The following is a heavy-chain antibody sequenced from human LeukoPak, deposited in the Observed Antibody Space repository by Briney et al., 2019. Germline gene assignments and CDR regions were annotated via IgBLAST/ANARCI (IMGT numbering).Heavy chain of an antibody. Sequence: GASVKVSCKASVYTFTSYGISWVRQAPGQGLEWMGWISAYNGNTNYAQKLQGRVTMTTDTSTSTAYMELRSLRSDDTAVYYCVRVGYDFWSGSLFDAFDIWGQGTMVIVSS. CDR3: VRVGYDFWSGSLFDAFDI. CDR2: ISAYNGNT. J-gene: IGHJ3*02. D-gene: IGHD3-3*01. CDR1: VYTFTSYG. V-gene: IGHV1-18*01.